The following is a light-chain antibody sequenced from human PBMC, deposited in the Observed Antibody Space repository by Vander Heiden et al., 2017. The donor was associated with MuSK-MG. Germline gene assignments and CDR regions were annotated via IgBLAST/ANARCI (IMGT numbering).Light chain of an antibody. CDR3: QQSYRAPRT. V-gene: IGKV1-39*01. Sequence: DIQMTQSPSSLPASLGDRVTITCRASQRIDTYVNWYQQKPEKAPKVLIYAASTLQSGVPSRFSGGGSGTNFTLTINSLQAEDFATYYCQQSYRAPRTFGQGTKVDFK. CDR2: AAS. CDR1: QRIDTY. J-gene: IGKJ1*01.